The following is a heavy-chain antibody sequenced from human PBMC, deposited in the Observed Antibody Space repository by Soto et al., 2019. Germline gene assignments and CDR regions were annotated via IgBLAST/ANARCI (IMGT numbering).Heavy chain of an antibody. Sequence: PGGSLRLSCAASGFTFSDYYMHWVRQAPGKGLEWVGRSRSKPNTYTTEYAASVKGRFTISRDDSKNSLYLQMNSLKTEDTAVYYCTRGRYGSGSVADYWGQGT. D-gene: IGHD3-10*01. CDR2: SRSKPNTYTT. J-gene: IGHJ4*02. CDR3: TRGRYGSGSVADY. V-gene: IGHV3-72*01. CDR1: GFTFSDYY.